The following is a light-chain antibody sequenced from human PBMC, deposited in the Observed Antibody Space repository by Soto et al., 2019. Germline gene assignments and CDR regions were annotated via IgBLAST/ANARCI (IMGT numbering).Light chain of an antibody. CDR1: QSISIW. V-gene: IGKV1-5*03. CDR3: QQLNSYPLT. Sequence: DIQMTQSPSILSASVGDRVTITCRASQSISIWLAWYQQKPGKAPNLLIHKASHLESGVPSRFSGSGSGTEFTLTISSLQPDDFATYYYQQLNSYPLTFGQGTRREIK. CDR2: KAS. J-gene: IGKJ5*01.